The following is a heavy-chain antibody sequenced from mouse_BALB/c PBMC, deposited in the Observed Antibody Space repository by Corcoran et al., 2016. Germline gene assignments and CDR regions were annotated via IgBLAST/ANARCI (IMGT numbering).Heavy chain of an antibody. CDR2: INTYTGEP. J-gene: IGHJ2*01. V-gene: IGHV9-3-1*01. Sequence: QIQLVQSGPELKKPGETVKISCKASGYTFTNYGMNWVKQAPGKGLKWMGWINTYTGEPTYADDFKGRFAFSLENSASTAYLQINNLKNEDTATYFCARFYDEYRDFDYGGESITITAS. CDR1: GYTFTNYG. CDR3: ARFYDEYRDFDY. D-gene: IGHD2-4*01.